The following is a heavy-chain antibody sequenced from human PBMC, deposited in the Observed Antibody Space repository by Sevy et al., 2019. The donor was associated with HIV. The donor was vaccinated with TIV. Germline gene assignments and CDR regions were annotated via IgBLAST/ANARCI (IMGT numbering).Heavy chain of an antibody. J-gene: IGHJ4*02. V-gene: IGHV3-30-3*01. CDR3: AREAGYTTTWSPGNY. D-gene: IGHD5-12*01. CDR2: ISSTGSHK. Sequence: GGSLRLSCAASGFNFRTHAMHWVRQPPGKGPEWVAVISSTGSHKYYANSVRGRFTISRDNSENTLSLQMNGLRLDDTGLYYCAREAGYTTTWSPGNYWGLGTLVTVSS. CDR1: GFNFRTHA.